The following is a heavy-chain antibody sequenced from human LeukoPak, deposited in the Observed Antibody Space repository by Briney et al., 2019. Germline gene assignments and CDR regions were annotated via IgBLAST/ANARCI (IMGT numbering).Heavy chain of an antibody. J-gene: IGHJ4*02. V-gene: IGHV3-74*01. D-gene: IGHD6-13*01. CDR3: ARGTSAGGPISPFDF. CDR2: IQGDGSNT. CDR1: GVTFSKNW. Sequence: GGSLRLSCVASGVTFSKNWMHWVRQAPGKGLVRVSRIQGDGSNTNYADSVKGRFSISRDNAKNTVYLQMNSLRAEDTGIYYCARGTSAGGPISPFDFWGQGTVVTVSS.